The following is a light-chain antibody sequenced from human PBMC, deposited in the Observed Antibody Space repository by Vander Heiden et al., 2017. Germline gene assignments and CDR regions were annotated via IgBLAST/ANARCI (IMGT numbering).Light chain of an antibody. CDR2: AAS. CDR3: QQSFTTPLT. Sequence: DIQMTQSPSSLSASVGERVTITCRARQYISNYLQWYQQKPGKDPKLLIYAASNLQSGGPSRFSGRGSATDFTLTISSLQPEEFATYYCQQSFTTPLTFGGGTKVEIK. CDR1: QYISNY. V-gene: IGKV1-39*01. J-gene: IGKJ4*01.